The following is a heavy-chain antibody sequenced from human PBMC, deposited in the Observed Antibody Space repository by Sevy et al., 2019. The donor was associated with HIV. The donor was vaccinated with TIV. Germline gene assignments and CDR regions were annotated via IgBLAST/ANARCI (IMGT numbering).Heavy chain of an antibody. J-gene: IGHJ6*02. V-gene: IGHV4-39*07. CDR3: ARGHGDYCSAVSCYPDDGMDV. Sequence: SETLSLTCTVSGGSISSSSIYWGWFRQSPGKGLDYIGSIFHSGDTYYNPSLKSRVTISVDTSKNQFSLKMTSVTAADTAVYYCARGHGDYCSAVSCYPDDGMDVWGQGTTVTVSS. CDR2: IFHSGDT. D-gene: IGHD2-15*01. CDR1: GGSISSSSIY.